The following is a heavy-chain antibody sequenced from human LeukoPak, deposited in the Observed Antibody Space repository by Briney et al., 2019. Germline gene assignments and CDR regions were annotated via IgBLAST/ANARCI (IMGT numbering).Heavy chain of an antibody. CDR3: ATAEYSSSSPDY. J-gene: IGHJ4*02. CDR2: FDPEDGET. V-gene: IGHV1-24*01. CDR1: GYTLTELS. Sequence: ASVKVSCKVSGYTLTELSMHWVRQAPGKGLEWMGGFDPEDGETIYAQKFQGSVTMTEDTSTDTAYMELSSLRSEDTAVYYCATAEYSSSSPDYWGQGTLVTISS. D-gene: IGHD6-6*01.